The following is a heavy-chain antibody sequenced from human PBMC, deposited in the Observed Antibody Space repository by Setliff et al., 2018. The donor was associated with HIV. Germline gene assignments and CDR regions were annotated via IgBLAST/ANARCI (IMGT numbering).Heavy chain of an antibody. CDR2: VYHSGTT. Sequence: PSETLSLTCAVSGYSISTAYYWGWIRQPPGKGLEWIGSVYHSGTTYYNPSLKSRGTISVDMSNNQFSLKVTSVTAADTAVYYCMRGRSITIFGVAYFDFWGQGTQVTVSS. D-gene: IGHD3-3*01. V-gene: IGHV4-38-2*01. CDR3: MRGRSITIFGVAYFDF. J-gene: IGHJ4*02. CDR1: GYSISTAYY.